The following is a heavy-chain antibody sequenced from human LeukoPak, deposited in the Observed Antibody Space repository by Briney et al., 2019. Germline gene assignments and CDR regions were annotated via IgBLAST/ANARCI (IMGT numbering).Heavy chain of an antibody. D-gene: IGHD3-10*01. CDR2: ISSSSSYI. J-gene: IGHJ4*02. CDR3: ARDGFGELFEDY. V-gene: IGHV3-21*01. Sequence: GSLRLSCAASGFTFSSYSMNWVRQAPGKGLEWVSSISSSSSYIYYADSVKGRFTISRDNAKNSLYLQMNSLRAEDTAVYYCARDGFGELFEDYWGQGTLVTVSS. CDR1: GFTFSSYS.